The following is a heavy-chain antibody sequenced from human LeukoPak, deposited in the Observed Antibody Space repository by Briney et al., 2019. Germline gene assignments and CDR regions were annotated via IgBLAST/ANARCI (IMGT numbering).Heavy chain of an antibody. CDR3: ARHLSDHYDSSGYYFDS. D-gene: IGHD3-22*01. CDR1: GGSISSYY. Sequence: PSETLSLTCGVSGGSISSYYWSWIRQPPGRGLEWIGYIYYSGSTNYNPSLKSRVTISVDTSKNLFSLKLSSVTAADTAVFYCARHLSDHYDSSGYYFDSWGQGTLVTVSS. V-gene: IGHV4-59*08. J-gene: IGHJ4*02. CDR2: IYYSGST.